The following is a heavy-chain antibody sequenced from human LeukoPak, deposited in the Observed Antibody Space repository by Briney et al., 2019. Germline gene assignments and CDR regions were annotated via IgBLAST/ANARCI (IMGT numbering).Heavy chain of an antibody. CDR2: IKTKTDGETT. V-gene: IGHV3-15*01. CDR1: GFTFSNAW. CDR3: TTPSRTAMAL. Sequence: PGGSLRLSCAASGFTFSNAWMSWVRQAPGKGLEWVGRIKTKTDGETTDYTAPVKGRFTISRDDSKNTLYLQMNSLKSEDTAVYYCTTPSRTAMALWGQGTLVTVSS. D-gene: IGHD5-18*01. J-gene: IGHJ4*02.